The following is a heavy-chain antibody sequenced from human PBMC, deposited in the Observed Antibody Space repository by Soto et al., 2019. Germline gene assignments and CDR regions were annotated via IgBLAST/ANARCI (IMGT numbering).Heavy chain of an antibody. CDR1: GGSFSGYY. J-gene: IGHJ4*02. V-gene: IGHV4-34*01. CDR2: INHSGST. CDR3: ARGGYSKYALDS. D-gene: IGHD4-4*01. Sequence: SETLSLTCAVYGGSFSGYYWSWIRQPPGKGLEWIGEINHSGSTNYNPSLKSRVTISTDTSKNHFSLKLRSVTAADTAVYYCARGGYSKYALDSWGQGALVTVSS.